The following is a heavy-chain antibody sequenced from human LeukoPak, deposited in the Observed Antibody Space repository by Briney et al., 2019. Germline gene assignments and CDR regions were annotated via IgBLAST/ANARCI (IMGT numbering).Heavy chain of an antibody. V-gene: IGHV1-8*01. D-gene: IGHD1-1*01. CDR1: GYTFTSYD. Sequence: GASVKVSCKASGYTFTSYDINWVRQATGQGIEWMGWMNPNSGNTGYAQKFQGRVTMTRNTSISTADMELSSLRSEDTAVYYCARGLGWNDGSFDYWGQGTLVTVSS. CDR3: ARGLGWNDGSFDY. CDR2: MNPNSGNT. J-gene: IGHJ4*02.